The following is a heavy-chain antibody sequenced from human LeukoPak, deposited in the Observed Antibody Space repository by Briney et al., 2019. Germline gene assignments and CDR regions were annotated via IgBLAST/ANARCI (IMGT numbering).Heavy chain of an antibody. CDR3: ASASGY. CDR1: GDSISSDY. D-gene: IGHD6-19*01. J-gene: IGHJ4*02. CDR2: IYTTGST. V-gene: IGHV4-4*07. Sequence: SETLSLTCSVSGDSISSDYWSWIRQLAGKGLEWIGRIYTTGSTNYNPSLKSRVTMSVDMSKNQFSLKLSSVTAADTAVYYCASASGYWGQGTLVTVSS.